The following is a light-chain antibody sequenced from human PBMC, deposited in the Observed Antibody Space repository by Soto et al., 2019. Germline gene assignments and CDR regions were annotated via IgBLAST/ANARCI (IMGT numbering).Light chain of an antibody. J-gene: IGLJ1*01. Sequence: QSVLTQPPSASGSPGQSVTISCTGTSSDVGGYYYVSWYQQHPGKAPKLMIYEVSKRPSGVPDRFSGSKSGNTASLTVSGLQAEDEADYYCSSYAGSNNFVFGTGTKVTV. CDR2: EVS. CDR1: SSDVGGYYY. CDR3: SSYAGSNNFV. V-gene: IGLV2-8*01.